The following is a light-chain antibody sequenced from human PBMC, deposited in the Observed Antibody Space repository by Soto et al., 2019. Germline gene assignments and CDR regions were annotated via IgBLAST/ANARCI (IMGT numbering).Light chain of an antibody. CDR1: GSNIGSNY. J-gene: IGLJ1*01. CDR2: RNN. CDR3: AAWDDSLSGSYV. V-gene: IGLV1-47*01. Sequence: QSVLTQPPSASGTPGQMVTISCSGSGSNIGSNYVYWYQQLPGTAPKPLIYRNNQRPSGVPDRFSGSKSGTSASLAISGLRSEDEADYYCAAWDDSLSGSYVFGTGTKVT.